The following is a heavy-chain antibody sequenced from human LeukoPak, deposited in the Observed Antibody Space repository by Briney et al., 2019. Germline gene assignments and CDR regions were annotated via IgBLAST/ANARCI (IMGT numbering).Heavy chain of an antibody. CDR3: ARVTIFGVAADWFDP. CDR1: VGSISSGSYY. V-gene: IGHV4-61*02. J-gene: IGHJ5*02. Sequence: SETLSLTCTVSVGSISSGSYYWSWIRQPAGKGLEWIGRIYTSGSTNYNPSLKSRVTISVDTSKNQFSLKLSSVTAADTAVYYCARVTIFGVAADWFDPWGQGTLVTVSS. D-gene: IGHD3-3*01. CDR2: IYTSGST.